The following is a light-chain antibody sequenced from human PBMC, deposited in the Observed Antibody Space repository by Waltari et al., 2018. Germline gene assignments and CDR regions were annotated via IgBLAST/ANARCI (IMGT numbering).Light chain of an antibody. CDR3: SSYAGSKFWV. CDR2: EVS. J-gene: IGLJ3*02. CDR1: SSDVGGYNY. Sequence: QSALTQPPSASGSPGQSVTISCTGTSSDVGGYNYVSWFQQRPGKAPKFMIYEVSKRPSGVPDRFSGSKSGNTASLLVSGLQAEDEADYYCSSYAGSKFWVFGGGTKLTVL. V-gene: IGLV2-8*01.